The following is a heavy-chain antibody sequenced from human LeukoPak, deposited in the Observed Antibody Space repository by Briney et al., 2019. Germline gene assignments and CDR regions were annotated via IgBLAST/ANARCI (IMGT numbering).Heavy chain of an antibody. CDR3: ARDNRAMRNAFDI. CDR1: GVSISSYY. V-gene: IGHV4-59*01. Sequence: SETLSLTCTVSGVSISSYYWSWLRQPPGKGLEWIGYIYYSGSTNYNPSLRGRVTISVDTSKNQFSLKLSSVTAADTAVYYCARDNRAMRNAFDIWGQGTMVTVSS. J-gene: IGHJ3*02. CDR2: IYYSGST. D-gene: IGHD2-2*01.